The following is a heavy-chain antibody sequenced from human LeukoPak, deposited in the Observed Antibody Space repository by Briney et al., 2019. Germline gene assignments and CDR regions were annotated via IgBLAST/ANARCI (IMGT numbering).Heavy chain of an antibody. CDR2: IYYNGDT. D-gene: IGHD3-16*01. CDR3: AKTARVPYY. CDR1: GDSITSTY. Sequence: SETLSLTCTVSGDSITSTYWSWIRQPPGKGLEYIGYIYYNGDTNYNPSLRGRLTLSLDMSKNQFSLKLTSVTAADTAVYFCAKTARVPYYWGQGIVVTVSS. J-gene: IGHJ4*02. V-gene: IGHV4-59*08.